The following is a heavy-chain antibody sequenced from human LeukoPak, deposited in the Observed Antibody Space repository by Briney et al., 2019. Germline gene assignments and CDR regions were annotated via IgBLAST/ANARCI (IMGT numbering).Heavy chain of an antibody. V-gene: IGHV5-51*01. CDR2: IYPGDSDT. J-gene: IGHJ3*02. D-gene: IGHD6-13*01. CDR3: ATQRIAAGAAAFDI. Sequence: GESLKISCKGSGYSFTSYWIGWVRQMPGKGLEWMGIIYPGDSDTRYSPSFQGQVTISADMSISTAYLEWSSLKASDTAMYYCATQRIAAGAAAFDIWGQGTMVTVSS. CDR1: GYSFTSYW.